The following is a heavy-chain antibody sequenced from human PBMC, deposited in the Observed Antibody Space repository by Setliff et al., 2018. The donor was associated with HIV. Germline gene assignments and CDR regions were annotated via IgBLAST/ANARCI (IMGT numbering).Heavy chain of an antibody. Sequence: LSLTCAISGDSVSSNSAAWNWIRQSPSRGLEWLGRTYYRSKWYNDYAGSVKSRITINPDTSKNQFSLQLNSVTPEDTAVYYCARTRGLGYYDSSGNAFDIWGQGTMVTVSS. CDR3: ARTRGLGYYDSSGNAFDI. D-gene: IGHD3-22*01. V-gene: IGHV6-1*01. J-gene: IGHJ3*02. CDR1: GDSVSSNSAA. CDR2: TYYRSKWYN.